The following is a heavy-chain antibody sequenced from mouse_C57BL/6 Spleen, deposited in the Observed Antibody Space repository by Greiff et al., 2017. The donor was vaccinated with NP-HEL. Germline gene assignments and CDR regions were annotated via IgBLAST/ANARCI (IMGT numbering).Heavy chain of an antibody. J-gene: IGHJ1*03. V-gene: IGHV3-6*01. CDR3: ARDVITTGYFDV. D-gene: IGHD1-1*01. CDR1: GYSITSGYY. Sequence: EVQRVESGPGLVKPSQSLSLTCSVTGYSITSGYYWNWIRQFPGNKLEWMGYISYDGSNNYNPSLKNRISITRDTSKNQFFLKLNSVTTEDTATYYCARDVITTGYFDVWGTGTTVTVSS. CDR2: ISYDGSN.